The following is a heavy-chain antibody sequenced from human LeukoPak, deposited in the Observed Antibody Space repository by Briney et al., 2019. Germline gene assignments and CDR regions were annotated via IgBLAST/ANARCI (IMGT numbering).Heavy chain of an antibody. V-gene: IGHV3-7*01. CDR1: GFTFSSHW. J-gene: IGHJ4*02. Sequence: PGGSLRLSCTASGFTFSSHWMSWVRQAPGKGLEWVANLNHDGTAKFYVDSEKGRFTISRDNAKNSLYLQMSNLRAEDTAVYYCATSADSPGNSWSQGTLITVSS. CDR3: ATSADSPGNS. D-gene: IGHD4-23*01. CDR2: LNHDGTAK.